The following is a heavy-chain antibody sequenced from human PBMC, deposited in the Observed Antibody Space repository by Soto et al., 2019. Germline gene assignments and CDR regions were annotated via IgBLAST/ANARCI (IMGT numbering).Heavy chain of an antibody. CDR1: GFTFSSYA. CDR2: ISYDGSNK. J-gene: IGHJ1*01. CDR3: ARVGTPLGSSSRYDYEYFQH. Sequence: QVQLVESGGGVVQPGRSLRLSCAASGFTFSSYAMHWVRQAPGKGLEWVAVISYDGSNKYYADSVKGRFTISRDNSKNTLYLQMNSLRAEDTAVYYCARVGTPLGSSSRYDYEYFQHWGQGTLVTVSS. V-gene: IGHV3-30-3*01. D-gene: IGHD6-13*01.